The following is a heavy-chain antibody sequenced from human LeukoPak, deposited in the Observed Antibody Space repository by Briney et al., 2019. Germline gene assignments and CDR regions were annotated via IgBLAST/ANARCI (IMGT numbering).Heavy chain of an antibody. CDR2: ISSNGGST. J-gene: IGHJ4*02. CDR1: GFTFSSYA. Sequence: GGSLRLSCAASGFTFSSYAMSWVRQAPGKGLEYVSAISSNGGSTYYANSVKGRFTISRDNSKNTLYLQMGGLRAEDMAVHYCARGGIAAADIFDYWGQGTLVTVSS. CDR3: ARGGIAAADIFDY. D-gene: IGHD6-13*01. V-gene: IGHV3-64*01.